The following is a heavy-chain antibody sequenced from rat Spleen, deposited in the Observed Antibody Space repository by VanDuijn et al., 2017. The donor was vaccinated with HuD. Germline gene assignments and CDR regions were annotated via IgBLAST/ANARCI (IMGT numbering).Heavy chain of an antibody. Sequence: EVQLVESGGGLVQPGRSMKLSCAASGFTFSSFPMAWVRQAPTKGLEWVATISTSGGSTYYRDSVKGRFTISRDNAKSTLYLQMNSLRSEDTATYYCTRITGSYFDYWGQGVMVTVSS. V-gene: IGHV5-46*01. CDR2: ISTSGGST. CDR1: GFTFSSFP. D-gene: IGHD5-1*01. CDR3: TRITGSYFDY. J-gene: IGHJ2*01.